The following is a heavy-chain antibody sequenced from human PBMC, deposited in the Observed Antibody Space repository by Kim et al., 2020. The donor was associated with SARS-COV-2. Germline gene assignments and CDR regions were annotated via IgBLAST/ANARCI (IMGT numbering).Heavy chain of an antibody. CDR1: GFTFSDSY. D-gene: IGHD3-10*01. CDR3: ARDRGSGNHFFDF. V-gene: IGHV3-11*05. J-gene: IGHJ4*02. CDR2: ISSSSSST. Sequence: GGSLRLSCAASGFTFSDSYMSWIRQAPGKGLEWVSFISSSSSSTDYADSVKGRFTISRDNAKNSLYLQMESLRAEDTAVYYFARDRGSGNHFFDFWGQGALVTVSS.